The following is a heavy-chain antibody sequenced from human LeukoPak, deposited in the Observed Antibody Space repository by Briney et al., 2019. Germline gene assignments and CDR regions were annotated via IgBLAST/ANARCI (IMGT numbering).Heavy chain of an antibody. Sequence: SETLSLTCAVSGGSLISTTYYWGWIRQPPGKGLEWIGSIYYSGSTYYNPSLKSRVTVSVDMSKNQFSLQLSSVTAADTAVYYCARAPRTGAWDMITFGGVIVHGDAFDFWGQGTMVTVSS. D-gene: IGHD3-16*02. CDR1: GGSLISTTYY. CDR2: IYYSGST. V-gene: IGHV4-39*07. J-gene: IGHJ3*01. CDR3: ARAPRTGAWDMITFGGVIVHGDAFDF.